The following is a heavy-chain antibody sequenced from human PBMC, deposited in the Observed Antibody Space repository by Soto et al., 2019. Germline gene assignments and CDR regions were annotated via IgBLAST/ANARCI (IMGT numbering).Heavy chain of an antibody. D-gene: IGHD3-3*01. J-gene: IGHJ4*02. CDR2: IYYSGST. CDR1: GGSISSYY. CDR3: ASGRVFGVVHPTVFHY. V-gene: IGHV4-59*01. Sequence: SSETLSLTCTVSGGSISSYYWSWIRQPPGKGLEWIGYIYYSGSTNYNPSLKSRVTISVDTSKNQFSLKLSSVTAADTAVYYCASGRVFGVVHPTVFHYSGQATLVSVSS.